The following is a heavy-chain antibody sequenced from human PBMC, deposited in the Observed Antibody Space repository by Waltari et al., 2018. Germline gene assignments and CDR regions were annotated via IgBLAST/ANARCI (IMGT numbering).Heavy chain of an antibody. V-gene: IGHV4-38-2*02. CDR1: GYPISRGYY. Sequence: QVQLQESGPGLVKPSETLSPTCTVSGYPISRGYYWGWNRQAPGKGLEWIGSIYHSGITYYNPSLKSRVTISVDTSKNQFSLKLSSVTAADTAVYYCAIGDSSGYYSVGDAFDIWGQGTMVTVSS. J-gene: IGHJ3*02. D-gene: IGHD3-22*01. CDR3: AIGDSSGYYSVGDAFDI. CDR2: IYHSGIT.